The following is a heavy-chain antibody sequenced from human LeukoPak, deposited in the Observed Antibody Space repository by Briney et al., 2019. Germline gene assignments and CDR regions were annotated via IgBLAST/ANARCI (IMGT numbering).Heavy chain of an antibody. J-gene: IGHJ4*02. CDR3: GGGGYLLDS. D-gene: IGHD1-26*01. V-gene: IGHV3-74*01. CDR1: GFDL. CDR2: SNRDGSST. Sequence: GGSLRLSCAGSGFDLMNWVRQVPGKGLVWVSRSNRDGSSTSYADSVKGRFTISRDSAKNTLYLQMNSLRPEDSAVYYCGGGGYLLDSWGQGILVTVSS.